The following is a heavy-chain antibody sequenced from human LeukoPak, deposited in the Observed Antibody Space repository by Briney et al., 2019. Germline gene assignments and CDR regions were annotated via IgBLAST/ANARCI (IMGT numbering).Heavy chain of an antibody. CDR2: INSDASDT. Sequence: GGSLRLSCAASGFTFSRFAMSWVRQAPGKGLVWISRINSDASDTNYADFVKGRFTISRDNAKNTVYLQINSLRDEDTAVYYCARICSSTDCLIPDWGQGTLVTVSS. CDR1: GFTFSRFA. J-gene: IGHJ4*02. V-gene: IGHV3-74*01. CDR3: ARICSSTDCLIPD. D-gene: IGHD2-2*01.